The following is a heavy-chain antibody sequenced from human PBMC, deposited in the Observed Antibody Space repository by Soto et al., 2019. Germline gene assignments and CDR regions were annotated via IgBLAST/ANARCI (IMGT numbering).Heavy chain of an antibody. CDR1: GYTFTSYA. J-gene: IGHJ4*02. CDR2: INAGNGNT. CDR3: ARTSGYDFFFDY. D-gene: IGHD5-12*01. V-gene: IGHV1-3*01. Sequence: ASVKVSCNASGYTFTSYAMHWVRQAPGQRLEWMGWINAGNGNTKYSQKFQGRVTITRDTSASTAYMELSSLRSEDTAVYYCARTSGYDFFFDYWGQGTLVTVSS.